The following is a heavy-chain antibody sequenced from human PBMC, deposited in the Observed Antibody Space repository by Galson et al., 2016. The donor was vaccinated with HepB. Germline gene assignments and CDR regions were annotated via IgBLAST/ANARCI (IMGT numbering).Heavy chain of an antibody. D-gene: IGHD6-13*01. CDR3: AKGGGAQHLVD. V-gene: IGHV3-30*18. Sequence: SLRLSCAASGFSFNTYGMHWVRQAPGKGLEWVAVISSGGTNQYYADSVKGRFTISRDNSKNTVNLQMNSLRPEDTAVYYCAKGGGAQHLVDWGQGTLVTVSS. CDR1: GFSFNTYG. CDR2: ISSGGTNQ. J-gene: IGHJ4*02.